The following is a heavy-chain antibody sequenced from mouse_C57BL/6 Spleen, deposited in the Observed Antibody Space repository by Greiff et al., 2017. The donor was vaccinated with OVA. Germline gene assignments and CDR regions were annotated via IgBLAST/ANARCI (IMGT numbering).Heavy chain of an antibody. J-gene: IGHJ1*03. D-gene: IGHD3-2*02. Sequence: VQLQQSGPVLVKPGASVKMSCKASGYTFTDYYMNWVKQSHGKSLEWIGVINPYNGGTSYNQKFKGKATLTVDKSSSTAYMELNSLTSEDSAVYDGARGGSSRPRYFDVWGTGTTVTVSS. CDR1: GYTFTDYY. CDR3: ARGGSSRPRYFDV. V-gene: IGHV1-19*01. CDR2: INPYNGGT.